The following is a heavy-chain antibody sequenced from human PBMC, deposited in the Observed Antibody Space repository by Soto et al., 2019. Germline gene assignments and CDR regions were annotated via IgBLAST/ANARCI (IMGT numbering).Heavy chain of an antibody. CDR2: IIPIFGTA. V-gene: IGHV1-69*06. CDR3: ARGADCGGDCYCFDY. Sequence: SVKVSCKASGGTFSSYAISWVRQAPGQGLEWMGGIIPIFGTANYAQKFQGRVTITADKSTSTAYMELSSLRSEDTAVYYCARGADCGGDCYCFDYWGQGTLVTVSS. J-gene: IGHJ4*02. CDR1: GGTFSSYA. D-gene: IGHD2-21*02.